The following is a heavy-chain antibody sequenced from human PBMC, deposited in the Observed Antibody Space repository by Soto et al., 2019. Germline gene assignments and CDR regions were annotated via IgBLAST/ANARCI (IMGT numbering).Heavy chain of an antibody. CDR1: GFPSSTYA. CDR3: TKSDGCGGCACYTGTYYYFDV. CDR2: ISESGHHT. J-gene: IGHJ2*01. V-gene: IGHV3-23*01. D-gene: IGHD3-16*02. Sequence: DVQLLESGGGLVEPGGSLTLSCAASGFPSSTYALNWVRQAPGKGPEWVSTISESGHHTHYADSVKGRFTISRDKSKNTLSLQMNSLRVDDTAIYYCTKSDGCGGCACYTGTYYYFDVWGRGTLVTVSS.